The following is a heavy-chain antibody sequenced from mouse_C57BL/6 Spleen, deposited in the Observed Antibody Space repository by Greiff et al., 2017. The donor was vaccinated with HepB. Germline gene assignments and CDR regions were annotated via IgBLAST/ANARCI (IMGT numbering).Heavy chain of an antibody. Sequence: VQLQQPGAELVRPGSSVKLSCKASGYTFTSYWMHWVKQRPIQGLEWIGNIDPSDSETHYNQKFKDKATLTVDKSSSTAYMQLSSLTSEDSAVYYCARSPIYDGYRFAYWGQGTLVTVSA. CDR2: IDPSDSET. V-gene: IGHV1-52*01. CDR3: ARSPIYDGYRFAY. J-gene: IGHJ3*01. D-gene: IGHD2-3*01. CDR1: GYTFTSYW.